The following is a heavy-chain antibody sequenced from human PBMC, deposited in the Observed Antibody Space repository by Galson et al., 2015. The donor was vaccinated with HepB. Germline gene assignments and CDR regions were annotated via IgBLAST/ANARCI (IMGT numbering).Heavy chain of an antibody. D-gene: IGHD3-10*01. CDR1: GFTVSSNY. V-gene: IGHV3-53*04. J-gene: IGHJ3*02. CDR2: IYSGGST. CDR3: ARVSSFWSGSGSYAFDI. Sequence: SLRLSCAASGFTVSSNYMSWARQAPGKGLEWVSVIYSGGSTYYADSVKGRFTISRHNSKNTLYLQMNSLRAEDTAVYYCARVSSFWSGSGSYAFDIWGQGSMVTVSS.